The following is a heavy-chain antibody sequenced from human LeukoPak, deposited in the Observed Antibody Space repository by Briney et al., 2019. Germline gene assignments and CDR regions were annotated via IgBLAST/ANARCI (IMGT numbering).Heavy chain of an antibody. J-gene: IGHJ6*03. V-gene: IGHV3-7*01. Sequence: GGSLRLSCAASGFTFSSYWMNWVRQAPGKGLEWVANIKPDGGETYYVDSVKGRFTISRDNAKSSLYLQMNSLRPEDTAVYYCARGPSSGWFYYYYYMDVWGKGTTVTISS. CDR1: GFTFSSYW. CDR3: ARGPSSGWFYYYYYMDV. CDR2: IKPDGGET. D-gene: IGHD6-19*01.